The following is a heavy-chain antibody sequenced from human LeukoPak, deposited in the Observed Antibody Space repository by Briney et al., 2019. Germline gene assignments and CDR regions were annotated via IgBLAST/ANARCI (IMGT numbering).Heavy chain of an antibody. D-gene: IGHD1-26*01. CDR3: ARTSGSYYHDY. V-gene: IGHV1-46*01. CDR2: ISPSGGST. Sequence: ASVKVSCKASGYTFTSYYMHWVRQAPGQGIEWMGIISPSGGSTSYAQKFQGRVTMTRDTSTSTVYMELSSLRSEDTAVYYCARTSGSYYHDYWGQGTLVTVSS. CDR1: GYTFTSYY. J-gene: IGHJ4*02.